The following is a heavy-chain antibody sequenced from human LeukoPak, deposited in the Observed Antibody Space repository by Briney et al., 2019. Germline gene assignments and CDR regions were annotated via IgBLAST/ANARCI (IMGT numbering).Heavy chain of an antibody. J-gene: IGHJ6*02. CDR2: MNPNSGNT. Sequence: ASVKVSCKASGYTFTSYDINWVRQATGQGLEWMGWMNPNSGNTGYAQKFQGRVTMTRNTSISTAYMELSSLRSEDTAVYYCARGYCSSTSCYRPSGYYYYGMDVWGQGTTVTVSS. D-gene: IGHD2-2*02. V-gene: IGHV1-8*01. CDR3: ARGYCSSTSCYRPSGYYYYGMDV. CDR1: GYTFTSYD.